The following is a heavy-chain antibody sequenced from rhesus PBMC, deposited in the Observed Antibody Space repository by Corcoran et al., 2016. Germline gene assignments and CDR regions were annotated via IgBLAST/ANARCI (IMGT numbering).Heavy chain of an antibody. V-gene: IGHV4-76*01. CDR2: IYGRRGST. CDR1: GGSISSGSD. Sequence: QVQLQESGPGVVKPSETLSLTCAVSGGSISSGSDWSWIRQPPGKGLEWIGYIYGRRGSTNYNPSLKNRVTISKDASKNQFSRKLSSVTAAETAVYYCARDVAGYFDYWGQGVLVTVSS. CDR3: ARDVAGYFDY. J-gene: IGHJ4*01. D-gene: IGHD6-37*01.